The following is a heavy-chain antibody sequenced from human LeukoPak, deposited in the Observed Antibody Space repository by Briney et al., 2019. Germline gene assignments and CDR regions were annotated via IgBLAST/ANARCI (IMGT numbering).Heavy chain of an antibody. CDR2: IYYSGST. CDR1: GGSISSSSYY. V-gene: IGHV4-39*01. Sequence: SETLSLTCTVSGGSISSSSYYWGWIRQPPGKGLEWIGSIYYSGSTYYNPSLKSRVTISVDTSKNQFSLKLSSVTAADTAVYYCARHRPFGDSTNDGYWYFDLWGRGTLVTVSS. D-gene: IGHD2-8*01. J-gene: IGHJ2*01. CDR3: ARHRPFGDSTNDGYWYFDL.